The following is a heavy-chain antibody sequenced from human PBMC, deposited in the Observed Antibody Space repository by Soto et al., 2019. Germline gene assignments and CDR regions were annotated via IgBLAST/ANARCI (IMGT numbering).Heavy chain of an antibody. CDR3: ARDNWNGAYYGLDV. Sequence: EVQLLESGGSLVQSGESLTLSCVASQFTFNIDAMTWVRQAPGKGLEWVSSMSGSGASIYYADSVKGRFTISRDKSKKTLYLQMNSLRAEDTAVYWCARDNWNGAYYGLDVWGQGTTVTVS. J-gene: IGHJ6*02. D-gene: IGHD1-20*01. CDR2: MSGSGASI. CDR1: QFTFNIDA. V-gene: IGHV3-23*01.